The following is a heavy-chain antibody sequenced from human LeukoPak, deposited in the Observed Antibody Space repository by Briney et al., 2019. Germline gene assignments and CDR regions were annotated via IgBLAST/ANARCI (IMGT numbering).Heavy chain of an antibody. V-gene: IGHV3-23*01. D-gene: IGHD3-3*01. CDR2: ISGSGGST. Sequence: PGGPLRLSCAASGFTFSSYAMSWVRQAPGKGLEWVSAISGSGGSTYYADSVKGRFTISRDNSKNTLYLQMNSLGAEDTAVYYCAKERTPRITIFGVVIIDYFDYWGQGTLVTVSS. CDR1: GFTFSSYA. J-gene: IGHJ4*02. CDR3: AKERTPRITIFGVVIIDYFDY.